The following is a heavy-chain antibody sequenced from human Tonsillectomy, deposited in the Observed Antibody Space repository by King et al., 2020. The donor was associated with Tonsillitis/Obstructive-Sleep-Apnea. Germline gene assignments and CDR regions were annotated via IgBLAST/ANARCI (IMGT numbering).Heavy chain of an antibody. CDR2: INPNSGGT. J-gene: IGHJ6*03. D-gene: IGHD2-15*01. CDR3: ARDGLYCSGGSCSGYYYYYMDV. Sequence: QLVQSGAEVKKPGASVKVSCKASGYTFTGYYMHWVRQAPGQGLEWMGRINPNSGGTNYAQKFQGRVTMTRDTSISPAYMELSRLRSDDTAVYYCARDGLYCSGGSCSGYYYYYMDVWGKGTTVTVSS. CDR1: GYTFTGYY. V-gene: IGHV1-2*06.